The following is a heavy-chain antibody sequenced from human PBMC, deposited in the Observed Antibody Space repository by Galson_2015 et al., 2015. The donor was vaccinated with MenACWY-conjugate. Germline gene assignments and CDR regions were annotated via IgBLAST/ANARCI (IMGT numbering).Heavy chain of an antibody. J-gene: IGHJ6*02. CDR1: GGSISSSSYY. D-gene: IGHD6-6*01. CDR2: IYYSGST. Sequence: ETLSLTCTVSGGSISSSSYYWGWIRQPPGKGLEWIGSIYYSGSTYYNPSLKSRVTISVDTSKNQFSLKLSSVTAADTAVYYCARDKDGAARLKVPYYYYGMDVWGQGTTVTVSS. CDR3: ARDKDGAARLKVPYYYYGMDV. V-gene: IGHV4-39*07.